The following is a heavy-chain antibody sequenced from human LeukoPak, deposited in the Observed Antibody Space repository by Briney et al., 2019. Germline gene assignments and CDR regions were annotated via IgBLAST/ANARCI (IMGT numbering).Heavy chain of an antibody. CDR3: ARGPYDY. J-gene: IGHJ4*02. CDR2: MAQDGSEK. CDR1: GFTFSSYS. Sequence: PGGSLRLSCAASGFTFSSYSMNWVRQAPGKGLEWVATMAQDGSEKYYVDSVKGRFTISRDNAKNSLYLQMNSLRVEDTAVYYCARGPYDYWGQGTLVTVSS. V-gene: IGHV3-7*05.